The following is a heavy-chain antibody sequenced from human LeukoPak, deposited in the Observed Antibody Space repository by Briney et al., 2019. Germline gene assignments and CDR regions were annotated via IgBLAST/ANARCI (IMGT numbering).Heavy chain of an antibody. CDR1: GFTFSGSA. CDR2: IRSKANSYAT. J-gene: IGHJ4*02. CDR3: TTSPYYDFWSGYYSTSPFFDY. Sequence: GGSLRLSCAASGFTFSGSAMHWVRQASGKGLEWVGRIRSKANSYATAYAASVKGRFTISRDDSKNTAYLQMNSLKTEDTAVYYCTTSPYYDFWSGYYSTSPFFDYWGQGTLVTVSS. V-gene: IGHV3-73*01. D-gene: IGHD3-3*01.